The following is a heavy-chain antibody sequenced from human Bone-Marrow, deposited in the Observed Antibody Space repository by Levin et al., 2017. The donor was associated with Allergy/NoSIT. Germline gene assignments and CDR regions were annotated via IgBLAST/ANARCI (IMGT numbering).Heavy chain of an antibody. CDR1: GGTFSTYP. V-gene: IGHV1-69*04. Sequence: SVKVSCKTSGGTFSTYPITWVRQAPGQGLEWMGRIIPILGIANYARKFQGRVTITADISTTTAYMELSSLRSEDTAVYYCARGHCSNSSCYYDWFDYWGQGTLVTVSS. CDR2: IIPILGIA. D-gene: IGHD2-2*01. J-gene: IGHJ4*02. CDR3: ARGHCSNSSCYYDWFDY.